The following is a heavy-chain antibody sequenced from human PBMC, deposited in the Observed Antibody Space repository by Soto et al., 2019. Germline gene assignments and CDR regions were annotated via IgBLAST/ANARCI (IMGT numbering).Heavy chain of an antibody. J-gene: IGHJ4*02. D-gene: IGHD2-21*02. Sequence: QVQVVQSRAEVKKPGASVKVSCKTSGYTFTDYDINWIRQAPGQGLEWTGWVSPDSGNAGYAPQFQGRVSMTSDTSISTVYMELSSLRAEDTAVYFCEVTTGYWGQGTMVTVSS. V-gene: IGHV1-8*01. CDR3: EVTTGY. CDR2: VSPDSGNA. CDR1: GYTFTDYD.